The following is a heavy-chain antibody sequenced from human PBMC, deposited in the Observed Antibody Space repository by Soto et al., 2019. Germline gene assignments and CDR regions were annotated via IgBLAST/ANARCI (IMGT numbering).Heavy chain of an antibody. V-gene: IGHV3-21*01. CDR1: GFTFSTYT. D-gene: IGHD2-15*01. CDR3: AKVVVQATQPRYYFYGMDV. CDR2: ISSGSNYI. J-gene: IGHJ6*02. Sequence: EVQLVESGGGHVKPGGSLRLSCAASGFTFSTYTMTWVRQTPGKGLEWVASISSGSNYIYYAESVKGRFSISRDNAKTSLFLQMNSLRAEDTAVYYCAKVVVQATQPRYYFYGMDVWGQGTTVTVSS.